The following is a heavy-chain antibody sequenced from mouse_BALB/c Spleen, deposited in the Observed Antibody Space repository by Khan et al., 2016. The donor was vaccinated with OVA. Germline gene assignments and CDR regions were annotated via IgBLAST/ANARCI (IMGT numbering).Heavy chain of an antibody. CDR1: GYSITSDYA. CDR3: ARDGSRYNYAMDY. D-gene: IGHD2-3*01. Sequence: EVKLLESGPGLVKPSQSLSLTCTVTGYSITSDYAWNWIRQFPGNKLEWMGYINYSGSTNYNPALKSRISITRDTSKNQFFLQLNSVTTADTATYYCARDGSRYNYAMDYWDQGTSVTVSS. CDR2: INYSGST. V-gene: IGHV3-2*02. J-gene: IGHJ4*01.